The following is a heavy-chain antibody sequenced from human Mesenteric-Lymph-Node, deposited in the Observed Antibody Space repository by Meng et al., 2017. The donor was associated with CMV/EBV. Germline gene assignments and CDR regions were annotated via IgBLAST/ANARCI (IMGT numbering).Heavy chain of an antibody. CDR3: ARNSGYFVWLLRGPLGY. D-gene: IGHD3-9*01. CDR1: GFTVSSNY. J-gene: IGHJ4*02. V-gene: IGHV3-66*02. CDR2: MYSAGST. Sequence: GGSLRLSCAASGFTVSSNYLNWVRQAPGKGLEWVSVMYSAGSTFYADSVKGRFTISRVDSENTVYLQMHSLRAEDTAVYYCARNSGYFVWLLRGPLGYWGQGTMVTVSS.